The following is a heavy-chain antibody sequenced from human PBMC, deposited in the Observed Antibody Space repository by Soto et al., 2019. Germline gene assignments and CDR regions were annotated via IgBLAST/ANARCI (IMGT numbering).Heavy chain of an antibody. Sequence: PSETLSLTCTVSGVSLSSYYWSWIRPPPGKGLEWIGYIYYTGSTNYNPSLKSRVTISVDTSKNQFSLKLNSVTAADTAVYYCARHLGYDSSGYYRNWFDPWGQGTLVTVSS. V-gene: IGHV4-59*08. CDR1: GVSLSSYY. CDR2: IYYTGST. J-gene: IGHJ5*02. CDR3: ARHLGYDSSGYYRNWFDP. D-gene: IGHD3-22*01.